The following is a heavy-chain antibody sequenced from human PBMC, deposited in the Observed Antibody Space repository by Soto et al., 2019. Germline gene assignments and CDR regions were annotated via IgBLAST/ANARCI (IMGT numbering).Heavy chain of an antibody. V-gene: IGHV3-15*01. CDR2: IKSNKDGGTT. CDR1: GGTFRLAW. D-gene: IGHD3-16*01. J-gene: IGHJ4*02. Sequence: EMQLVESGGGLVKPGGSLRLSCAASGGTFRLAWMTWVRQTPEKGLEWVGRIKSNKDGGTTDYAAPVKDRFTISRDDSKNTLYLQMNSLKTEDTAVYYCNTDLANSYGALHCWGQGTLVTVSS. CDR3: NTDLANSYGALHC.